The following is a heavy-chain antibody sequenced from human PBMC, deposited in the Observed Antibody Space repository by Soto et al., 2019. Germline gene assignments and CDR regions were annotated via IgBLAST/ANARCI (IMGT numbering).Heavy chain of an antibody. V-gene: IGHV3-74*01. Sequence: EVQLVESGGGLVQPGGSLRLSCEACGFTFSVYWMQWVRQPPAKGLVWVSRINTDGSDTRDAYSVKGRFTISRDNAENTLYLQLNRLRADDPAVYYCARSGCSNSSNCIDNLGQGRLVTVSS. D-gene: IGHD3-10*01. CDR2: INTDGSDT. CDR3: ARSGCSNSSNCIDN. CDR1: GFTFSVYW. J-gene: IGHJ5*02.